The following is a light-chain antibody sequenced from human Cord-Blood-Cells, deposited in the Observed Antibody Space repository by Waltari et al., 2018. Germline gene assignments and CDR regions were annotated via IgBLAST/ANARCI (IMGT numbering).Light chain of an antibody. J-gene: IGLJ3*02. Sequence: QSALTQPRSVSGSPGQSVTISCTGTSSDVGGYNYVSWYQQHPGKAPKLMIYDVSKRPSGVPYRFSGSKSGNTASLTISGLQAEEEADYYCCSYAGSYTWVFGGGTKLTVL. CDR2: DVS. V-gene: IGLV2-11*01. CDR1: SSDVGGYNY. CDR3: CSYAGSYTWV.